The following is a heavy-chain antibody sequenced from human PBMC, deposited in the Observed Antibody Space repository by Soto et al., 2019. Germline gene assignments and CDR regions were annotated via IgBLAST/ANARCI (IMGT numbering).Heavy chain of an antibody. CDR3: TRWNGYGDL. J-gene: IGHJ5*02. D-gene: IGHD1-1*01. CDR2: VSGGSGVT. CDR1: GFTFSAYG. Sequence: VQLVESGGGVVQPGRSLRLSCAASGFTFSAYGMHWVRQAPGKGLEWVCGVSGGSGVTHYTDSVKGRFTISGDDSKNTVYLQMHSLRGEDTAVYYCTRWNGYGDLWGQGTLVTVSS. V-gene: IGHV3-23*04.